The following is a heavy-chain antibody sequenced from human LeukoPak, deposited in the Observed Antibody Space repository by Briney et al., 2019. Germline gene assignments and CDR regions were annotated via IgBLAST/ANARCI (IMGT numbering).Heavy chain of an antibody. V-gene: IGHV1-18*04. D-gene: IGHD2-15*01. Sequence: ASVKVSCKASGYNFPGYNIHWVRQAPGQGLEWMGWISAYNGNTNYAQKLQGRVTMTTDTSTSTAYMELRSLRSDDTAVYYCARGIGYCSGGSCSQGFDPWGQGTLVTVSS. CDR3: ARGIGYCSGGSCSQGFDP. J-gene: IGHJ5*02. CDR1: GYNFPGYN. CDR2: ISAYNGNT.